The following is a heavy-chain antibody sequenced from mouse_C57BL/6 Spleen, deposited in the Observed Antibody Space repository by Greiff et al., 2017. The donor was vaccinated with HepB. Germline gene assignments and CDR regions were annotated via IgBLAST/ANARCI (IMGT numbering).Heavy chain of an antibody. CDR3: TRDSYYDYDWYFDV. Sequence: EVKLVESGEGLVKPGGSLKLSCAASGFTFSSYAMSWVRQTLEKRLEWVAYISSGGDYIYYADTVKGRFSISRYNARNTLYLQMSSLKSEDTAMYYCTRDSYYDYDWYFDVWGTGTTVTVSS. D-gene: IGHD2-4*01. J-gene: IGHJ1*03. CDR2: ISSGGDYI. V-gene: IGHV5-9-1*02. CDR1: GFTFSSYA.